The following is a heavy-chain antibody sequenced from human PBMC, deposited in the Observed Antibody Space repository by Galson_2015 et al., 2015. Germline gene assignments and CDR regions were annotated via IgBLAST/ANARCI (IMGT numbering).Heavy chain of an antibody. J-gene: IGHJ3*02. V-gene: IGHV3-7*04. CDR1: GFTFSTYW. Sequence: SLRLSCAASGFTFSTYWMSWVRQAPGKGLEWVANINRDESEKYYVDSVKGRLTISRDNAKNSLYLQMNRLRAEDTAVYYCAGEVGDAFDIWGQGTMVTVSS. CDR3: AGEVGDAFDI. CDR2: INRDESEK.